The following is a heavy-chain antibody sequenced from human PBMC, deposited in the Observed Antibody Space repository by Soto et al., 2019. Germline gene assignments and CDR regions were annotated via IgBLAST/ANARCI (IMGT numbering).Heavy chain of an antibody. Sequence: EVKLVESGGGLVKPGGSLRLSCAASGYSFKDAWMNWVRQAPGKGLEWVGRIKSIANGGTTEYAAPGKGRFSISRDGSTFTLDLQMHSRQREDTAVYYCTRRPKAGDIRVGRLDVWGRGTLVTVS. CDR1: GYSFKDAW. CDR2: IKSIANGGTT. D-gene: IGHD3-10*01. V-gene: IGHV3-15*07. CDR3: TRRPKAGDIRVGRLDV. J-gene: IGHJ4*02.